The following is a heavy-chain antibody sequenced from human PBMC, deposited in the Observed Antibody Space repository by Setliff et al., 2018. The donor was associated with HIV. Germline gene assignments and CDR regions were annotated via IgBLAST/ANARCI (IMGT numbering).Heavy chain of an antibody. CDR3: AREPIGGDDAFDI. D-gene: IGHD2-21*02. J-gene: IGHJ3*02. CDR2: INPGNGNT. V-gene: IGHV1-3*01. Sequence: ASVKVSCKASGYTFTNYAIHWVPQAPGQRLEWMGWINPGNGNTKYSQKFQGRVTITRDTSATTAYMELSSLRSEDTAIFYCAREPIGGDDAFDIWGQGTMVTVSS. CDR1: GYTFTNYA.